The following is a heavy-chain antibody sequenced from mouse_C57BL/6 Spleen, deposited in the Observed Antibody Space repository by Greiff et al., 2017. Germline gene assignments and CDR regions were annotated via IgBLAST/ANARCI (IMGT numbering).Heavy chain of an antibody. Sequence: QVQLKQSGAELVRPGASVKLSCKASGYTFTDYYINWVKQRPGQGLEWIARIYPGSGNTYYNEKFKGKATLTAEKSSSTAYMQLSSLTTEDSAVYFCASPPVLVRDYAMGYWGQGTSVTVSS. CDR3: ASPPVLVRDYAMGY. CDR1: GYTFTDYY. J-gene: IGHJ4*01. V-gene: IGHV1-76*01. D-gene: IGHD1-1*01. CDR2: IYPGSGNT.